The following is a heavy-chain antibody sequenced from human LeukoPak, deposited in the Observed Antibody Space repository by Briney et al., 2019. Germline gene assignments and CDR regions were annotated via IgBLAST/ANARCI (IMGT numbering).Heavy chain of an antibody. CDR3: ARRKKLTGIGY. Sequence: KPSETLSLTCAVYGGSFSGYYWSWIRQPPGKGLEWIGEINHSGSTNYNPSLKSRVTISVDTSKNQFSLKLSSVTAADTAVYYCARRKKLTGIGYWGQGTLVTVSS. CDR2: INHSGST. CDR1: GGSFSGYY. J-gene: IGHJ4*02. D-gene: IGHD1-20*01. V-gene: IGHV4-34*01.